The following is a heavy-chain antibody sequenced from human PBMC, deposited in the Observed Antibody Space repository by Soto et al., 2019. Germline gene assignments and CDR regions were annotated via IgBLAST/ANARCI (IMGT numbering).Heavy chain of an antibody. D-gene: IGHD3-10*01. CDR2: ISGSGTKT. Sequence: LRLSCAASGFSFSSYAMGWVRQAPGKGLDWVSAISGSGTKTHYADSVKGRFTISRDNAKKTLFLQLNRLRAEDTATYYCAKVLSKNYYYPFDFWGQGTHVTVSS. J-gene: IGHJ4*02. CDR3: AKVLSKNYYYPFDF. CDR1: GFSFSSYA. V-gene: IGHV3-23*01.